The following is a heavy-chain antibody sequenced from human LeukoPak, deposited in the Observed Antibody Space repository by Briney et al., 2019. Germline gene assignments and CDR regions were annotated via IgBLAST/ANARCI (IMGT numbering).Heavy chain of an antibody. CDR2: ISSSSYYI. CDR3: ARGDFGVVIWSYYMDV. CDR1: GFTFSTYS. V-gene: IGHV3-21*01. Sequence: PGGSLRLSCAASGFTFSTYSMNWVRQAPGKGLEWVSSISSSSYYIYYADSVKGRFTISRDNAKNSLYLQMNSLRAEDTAVYYCARGDFGVVIWSYYMDVWGKGTTVTISS. J-gene: IGHJ6*03. D-gene: IGHD3-3*01.